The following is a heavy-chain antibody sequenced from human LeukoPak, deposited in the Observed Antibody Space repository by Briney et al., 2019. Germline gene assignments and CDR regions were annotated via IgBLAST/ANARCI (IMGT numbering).Heavy chain of an antibody. V-gene: IGHV4-31*03. CDR1: GGSISSGGYY. D-gene: IGHD4-17*01. CDR3: ARYTVTTQKDAFDI. CDR2: IYYSGST. J-gene: IGHJ3*02. Sequence: ASETLSLTCTVSGGSISSGGYYWSWIRQHPGKGLEWIGYIYYSGSTYYNPSLKSRVTISVDTSKNQFSLKLSSVTAADTAVHYCARYTVTTQKDAFDIWGQGTMVTVSS.